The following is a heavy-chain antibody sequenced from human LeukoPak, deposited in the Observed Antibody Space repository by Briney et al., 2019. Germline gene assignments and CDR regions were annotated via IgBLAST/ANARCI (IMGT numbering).Heavy chain of an antibody. CDR2: IYPGDSQA. Sequence: GESLKISCKGSGYSFTSYWIGWVRQMPGKGLEWMGTIYPGDSQATYSPSFEGQVAISVDKSITTAYLQWSSLKASDTAMYYCATGRYCSGGTCYSSLDFWGQGTLVTVPS. V-gene: IGHV5-51*01. D-gene: IGHD2-15*01. J-gene: IGHJ4*02. CDR1: GYSFTSYW. CDR3: ATGRYCSGGTCYSSLDF.